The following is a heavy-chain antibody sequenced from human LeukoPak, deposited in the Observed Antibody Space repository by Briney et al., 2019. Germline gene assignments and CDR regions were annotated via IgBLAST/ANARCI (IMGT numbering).Heavy chain of an antibody. V-gene: IGHV1-69*04. CDR1: GGTFSSYA. J-gene: IGHJ3*02. D-gene: IGHD2-21*02. CDR2: IIPILGIA. Sequence: GASVKVSCKASGGTFSSYAISWVRQAPGQGLEWMGRIIPILGIANYAQKFQARVTVTADKSTSPAYMELSSLRSEDPAVYYCARGMVVTAPDAFDIWGQGTMVTVSS. CDR3: ARGMVVTAPDAFDI.